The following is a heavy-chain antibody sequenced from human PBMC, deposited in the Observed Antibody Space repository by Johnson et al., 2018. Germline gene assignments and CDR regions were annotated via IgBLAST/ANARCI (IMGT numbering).Heavy chain of an antibody. D-gene: IGHD4-23*01. CDR2: INHSGST. CDR3: SRGVTDQH. V-gene: IGHV4-34*01. J-gene: IGHJ1*01. Sequence: QVQLQQWGAVLLKPSETLSLSCAVYGGSLSGYYWSWIRQPPGKGLEWIGEINHSGSTNYNSSLKSRVTISIDTSKNQFSLKVSSVTAAGTAVYYCSRGVTDQHWSQGTLVTVSS. CDR1: GGSLSGYY.